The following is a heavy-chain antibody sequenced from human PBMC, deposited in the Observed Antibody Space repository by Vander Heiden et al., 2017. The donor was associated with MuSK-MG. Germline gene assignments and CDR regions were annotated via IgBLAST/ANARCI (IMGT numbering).Heavy chain of an antibody. CDR3: TRGWLQWDY. V-gene: IGHV3-49*03. J-gene: IGHJ4*02. D-gene: IGHD5-12*01. CDR2: ISSKAYGGTT. CDR1: GFTFSDNA. Sequence: EVQLVESGGGLVQPGRSLRLSCTTSGFTFSDNAMSWFRQAPGKGLEGVGFISSKAYGGTTEYAASVKGRFTISREDSKSIAYLQMNSLRTEDTAVYYCTRGWLQWDYWGQGTLVTVSS.